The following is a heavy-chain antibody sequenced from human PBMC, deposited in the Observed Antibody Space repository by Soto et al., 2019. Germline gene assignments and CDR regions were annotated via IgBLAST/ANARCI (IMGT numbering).Heavy chain of an antibody. V-gene: IGHV1-69*01. CDR2: IIPIFGTA. CDR1: GGTFSSYA. Sequence: QVQLVQSGAEVKKPGSSVKVSCKASGGTFSSYAISWVRQAPGQGLEWMGGIIPIFGTANYAQKFQGRVTNTADESTSTAYMEQSSLRSEETAVYYCARAYQAGPTGTYYYGMDVWGQGTTVTVSS. CDR3: ARAYQAGPTGTYYYGMDV. J-gene: IGHJ6*02. D-gene: IGHD1-1*01.